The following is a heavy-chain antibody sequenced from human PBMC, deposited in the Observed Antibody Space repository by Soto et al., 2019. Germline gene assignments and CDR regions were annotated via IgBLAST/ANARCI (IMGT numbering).Heavy chain of an antibody. Sequence: GESLKISCKGSGYSFTSYWIGWVRQMPGKGLEWMGIIYPGDSDTRYSPSFQGQVTISADKSISTAYLQWSSLKASDTAMYYCASRRGYSYGSAPCIDPSGPGTLVTVSS. CDR2: IYPGDSDT. CDR1: GYSFTSYW. D-gene: IGHD5-18*01. CDR3: ASRRGYSYGSAPCIDP. J-gene: IGHJ5*02. V-gene: IGHV5-51*01.